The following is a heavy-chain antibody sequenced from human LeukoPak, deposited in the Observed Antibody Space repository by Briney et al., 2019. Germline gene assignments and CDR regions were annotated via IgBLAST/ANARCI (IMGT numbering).Heavy chain of an antibody. D-gene: IGHD4-17*01. CDR1: GFTFSSYA. CDR2: ISGSGGST. CDR3: AKLGYGDYFRVKYYFDY. Sequence: GGSLRLPCAASGFTFSSYAMSWVRQAPGKGLEWVSAISGSGGSTYYADSVKGRFTISRDNSKNTLYLQMNSLRAEDTAVYYCAKLGYGDYFRVKYYFDYWGQGTLVTVSS. V-gene: IGHV3-23*01. J-gene: IGHJ4*02.